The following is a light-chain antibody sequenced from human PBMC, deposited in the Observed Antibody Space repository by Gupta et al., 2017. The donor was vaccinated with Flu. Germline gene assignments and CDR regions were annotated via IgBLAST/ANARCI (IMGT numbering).Light chain of an antibody. V-gene: IGLV2-8*01. CDR2: EGR. CDR1: SGDGGGYNY. CDR3: GSEADGRYV. Sequence: QSVSTSCTGTSGDGGGYNYVSWNQQNPGNDHSLMIDEGRRRTAGAPDRCSASKAGSTAALTVAGLQAEDEDDYDCGSEADGRYVFGTGTKVTVL. J-gene: IGLJ1*01.